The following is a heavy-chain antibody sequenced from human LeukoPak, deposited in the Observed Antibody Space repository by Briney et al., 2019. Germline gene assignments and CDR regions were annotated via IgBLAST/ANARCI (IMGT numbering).Heavy chain of an antibody. D-gene: IGHD1-26*01. V-gene: IGHV3-20*04. J-gene: IGHJ6*03. Sequence: RSGGSLRLSCAASGFTFDDYGMSWVRQAPGKGLEWVSGINWNGGSTGYADSVKGRFTISRDNAKNSLYLQMNSLRAEDTAVYYCARDPYSGSYGNYYYYFMDVWGKGTTVTISS. CDR3: ARDPYSGSYGNYYYYFMDV. CDR1: GFTFDDYG. CDR2: INWNGGST.